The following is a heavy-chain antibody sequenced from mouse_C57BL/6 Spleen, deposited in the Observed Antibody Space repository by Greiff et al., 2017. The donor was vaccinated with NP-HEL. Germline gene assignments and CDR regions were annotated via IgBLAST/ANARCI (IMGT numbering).Heavy chain of an antibody. Sequence: EVQLQQSGPELVKPGASVKIPCKASGYTFTDYNMDWVKQSHGKSLEWIGDINPNNGGTIYNQKFKGKATLTVDKSSSTAYMELRSLTSEDTAVYYCARWDSYWYFDVWGTGTTVTVSS. J-gene: IGHJ1*03. CDR3: ARWDSYWYFDV. CDR2: INPNNGGT. D-gene: IGHD4-1*01. CDR1: GYTFTDYN. V-gene: IGHV1-18*01.